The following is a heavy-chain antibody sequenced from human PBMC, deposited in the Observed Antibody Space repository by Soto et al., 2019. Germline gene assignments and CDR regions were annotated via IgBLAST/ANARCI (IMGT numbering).Heavy chain of an antibody. CDR3: ARGGGTILAPLP. Sequence: QVQLVQSAAEVKKPGASVKVSCKASGYTFTGYFMHWVRQAPGQGLEWMGWINPDSGATKYAQKFQGRVTLSRDTSIRTAYMELSGLRSDDTAVYYGARGGGTILAPLPWGQGTLVTVSS. J-gene: IGHJ5*02. CDR2: INPDSGAT. V-gene: IGHV1-2*02. D-gene: IGHD3-3*01. CDR1: GYTFTGYF.